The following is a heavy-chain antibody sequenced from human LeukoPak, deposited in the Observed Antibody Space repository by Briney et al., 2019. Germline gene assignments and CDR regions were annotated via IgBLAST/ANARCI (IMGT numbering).Heavy chain of an antibody. D-gene: IGHD2-15*01. CDR2: INPNSGGT. J-gene: IGHJ4*02. CDR1: GYTFTGYY. Sequence: ASVKVSCKASGYTFTGYYMHWVRQAPGQGLEWMGWINPNSGGTNYAQKFQGRVTMTRDTSISTAYMELSRLRSDDTAVYYCARDLRGYCSGGSCYGGWYYSDYWGQGTLVTVSS. V-gene: IGHV1-2*02. CDR3: ARDLRGYCSGGSCYGGWYYSDY.